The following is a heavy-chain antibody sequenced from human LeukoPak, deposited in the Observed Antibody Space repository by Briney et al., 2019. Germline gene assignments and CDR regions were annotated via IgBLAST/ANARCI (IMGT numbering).Heavy chain of an antibody. D-gene: IGHD2-15*01. CDR1: GYTFTGYY. CDR2: INPNSGGT. V-gene: IGHV1-2*02. CDR3: ARIVGGYCSGGSCYWPNDAFDI. Sequence: ASVKVSYKASGYTFTGYYMHWVRQAPGQGLEWMGWINPNSGGTNYAQKFQGRVTVTRDTSISTAYMELSRLRSDDTAVYYCARIVGGYCSGGSCYWPNDAFDIWGQGTMVTVSS. J-gene: IGHJ3*02.